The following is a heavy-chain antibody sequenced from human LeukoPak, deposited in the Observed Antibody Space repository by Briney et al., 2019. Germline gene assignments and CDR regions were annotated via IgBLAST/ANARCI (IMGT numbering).Heavy chain of an antibody. CDR3: ARGAVRGVIVDYYYYGMDV. CDR2: IIPIFGTA. Sequence: SVKVSCKASGGTFSSYAISWVRQAPGQGLEWMGGIIPIFGTANYAQKFQGRVTITADESTSTAYMELSSLRSEDTAVYYCARGAVRGVIVDYYYYGMDVWGRGTLVTVSS. CDR1: GGTFSSYA. D-gene: IGHD3-10*01. V-gene: IGHV1-69*01. J-gene: IGHJ6*02.